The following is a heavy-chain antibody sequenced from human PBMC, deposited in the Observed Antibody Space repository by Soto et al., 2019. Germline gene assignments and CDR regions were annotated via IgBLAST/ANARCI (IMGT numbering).Heavy chain of an antibody. CDR3: ARASWQYYSSGWYSGGMDV. V-gene: IGHV3-30-3*01. D-gene: IGHD6-19*01. Sequence: QVQLVESGGGVVQPGRSLRLSCAASGFTFSSYAMHWVRQAPGKGLEWVAVISYDGSNKYYADSVKGRFTISRDNSKNTLYLQMNSLRAEDTAVYYCARASWQYYSSGWYSGGMDVWGQGTTVTVSS. CDR1: GFTFSSYA. CDR2: ISYDGSNK. J-gene: IGHJ6*02.